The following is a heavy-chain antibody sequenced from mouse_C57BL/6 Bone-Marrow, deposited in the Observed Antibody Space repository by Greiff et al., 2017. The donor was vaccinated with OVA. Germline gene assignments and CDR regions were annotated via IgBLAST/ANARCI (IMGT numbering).Heavy chain of an antibody. D-gene: IGHD1-1*01. CDR3: ARGNYYGSSYGFAY. V-gene: IGHV1-69*01. CDR1: VYPFPRYW. CDR2: IDPSDSYT. Sequence: QVQLQQPCAALVIPGASVNLSFQSSVYPFPRYWMHWVTQRPGQGLEWIGEIDPSDSYTNYNQKFKGKSTLTVDKSSSTAYMQLSILTSEDSAVYYCARGNYYGSSYGFAYWGQGTLVTVSA. J-gene: IGHJ3*01.